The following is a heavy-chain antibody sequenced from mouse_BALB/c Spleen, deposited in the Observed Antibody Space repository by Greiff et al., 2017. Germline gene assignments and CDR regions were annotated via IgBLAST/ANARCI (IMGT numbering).Heavy chain of an antibody. CDR1: GYTFTSYY. Sequence: VQLQQSGPELVKPGASVKMSCKASGYTFTSYYIHWVKQRPGQGLEWIGWIYPGDGSTKYNEKFKGKTTLTADKSSSTAYMLLSSLTSEDSAIYFCANDYNYAMDYWGQGTSVTVSS. CDR3: ANDYNYAMDY. J-gene: IGHJ4*01. V-gene: IGHV1S56*01. CDR2: IYPGDGST. D-gene: IGHD2-13*01.